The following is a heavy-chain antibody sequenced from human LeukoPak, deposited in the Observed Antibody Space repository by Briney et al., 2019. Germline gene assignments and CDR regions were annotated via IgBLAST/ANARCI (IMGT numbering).Heavy chain of an antibody. CDR2: ISSSGSTI. V-gene: IGHV3-11*01. CDR1: GFTFSDYY. D-gene: IGHD2-15*01. CDR3: ARHLMTVGVDY. J-gene: IGHJ4*02. Sequence: GGSLRLSCAASGFTFSDYYMSWIRQAPGKGLEWVSYISSSGSTIYYADSVKGRFTISRDSSKNTLNLQMNSLRAEDTAVYYCARHLMTVGVDYWGQGTLVTVSS.